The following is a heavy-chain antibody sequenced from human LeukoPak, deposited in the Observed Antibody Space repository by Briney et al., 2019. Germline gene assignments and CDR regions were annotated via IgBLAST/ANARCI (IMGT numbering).Heavy chain of an antibody. CDR2: ISNRISTI. J-gene: IGHJ3*02. V-gene: IGHV3-48*01. Sequence: PGGSLRLSCAASGFTFSRYSMNWVRQAPGKGLEWVSYISNRISTIYYADSVKGRFTISRDNAKNSLYLQMNSLRAEDTAVYYCARPNCSGGSCYLSAFDIWGQGTMVTVSS. D-gene: IGHD2-15*01. CDR3: ARPNCSGGSCYLSAFDI. CDR1: GFTFSRYS.